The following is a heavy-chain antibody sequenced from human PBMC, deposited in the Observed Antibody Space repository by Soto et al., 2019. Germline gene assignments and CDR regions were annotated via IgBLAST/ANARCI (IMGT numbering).Heavy chain of an antibody. CDR2: ISSSSSYT. CDR3: ARVREAVAGTRSAFYI. CDR1: GFTFSDYY. J-gene: IGHJ3*02. D-gene: IGHD6-19*01. V-gene: IGHV3-11*06. Sequence: QVQLAESGGGLVKPGGSLSLSCAPSGFTFSDYYMSWIRQAPGKGQEWVSYISSSSSYTNYADSVKGRFTISRDNAKNSLYLQMNSLRAEDTAVYYCARVREAVAGTRSAFYIWGQGTMVTVSS.